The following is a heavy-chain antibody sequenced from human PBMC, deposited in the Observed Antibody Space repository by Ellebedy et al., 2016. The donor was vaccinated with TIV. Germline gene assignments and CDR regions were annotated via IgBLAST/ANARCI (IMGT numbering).Heavy chain of an antibody. CDR3: AKSGTTGSYYYYMDV. J-gene: IGHJ6*03. CDR2: IDQSGIT. Sequence: SETLSLXXAVYGGSFSGYIWSWIRQPPGKGLEWLGEIDQSGITRYKPSLQSRVTISVDPSKNQFSVTLNSVTAADTAVYYCAKSGTTGSYYYYMDVWGKGTTVTVSS. V-gene: IGHV4-34*01. D-gene: IGHD1-1*01. CDR1: GGSFSGYI.